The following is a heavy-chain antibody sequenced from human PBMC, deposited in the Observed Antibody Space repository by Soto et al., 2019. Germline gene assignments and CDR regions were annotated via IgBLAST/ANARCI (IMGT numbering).Heavy chain of an antibody. CDR3: ARGRYGDY. Sequence: QVHLVQSGAEVKKPGASVKVSCKGSGYAFTTYGITWVRQAPGQGLEWMGWISAHNGNTTNAQKLQGRATVTRDTSTSTAYMELRSLRSDDTAVYYCARGRYGDYWGQGALVTVSS. D-gene: IGHD1-1*01. CDR2: ISAHNGNT. CDR1: GYAFTTYG. V-gene: IGHV1-18*01. J-gene: IGHJ4*02.